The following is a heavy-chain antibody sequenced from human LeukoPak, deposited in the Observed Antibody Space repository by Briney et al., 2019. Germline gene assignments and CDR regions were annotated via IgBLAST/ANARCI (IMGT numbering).Heavy chain of an antibody. CDR2: IIPIFGTA. J-gene: IGHJ3*02. V-gene: IGHV1-69*05. CDR3: ARDWSRYYDSSGRLASDI. CDR1: GYTFTGYY. D-gene: IGHD3-22*01. Sequence: ASVKVSCKASGYTFTGYYMHWVRQAPGQGLEWMGGIIPIFGTANYAQKFQGRVTITTDESTSTAYMELSSLRSEDTAVYYCARDWSRYYDSSGRLASDIWGQGTMVTVSS.